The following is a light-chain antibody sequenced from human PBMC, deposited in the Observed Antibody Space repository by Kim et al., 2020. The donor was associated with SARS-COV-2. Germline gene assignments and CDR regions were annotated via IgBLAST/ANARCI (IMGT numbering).Light chain of an antibody. CDR2: AAS. J-gene: IGKJ5*01. CDR1: QSIRSY. V-gene: IGKV1-39*01. Sequence: DIQMTQYPSSLSASLGDRVTITCQASQSIRSYLNWYQQKPGKAPKLLIYAASSLQSGVPSRFSGSGSGTDFTLTISSLQPEDFATYYCQQSYSTPITFGQGTRLEIK. CDR3: QQSYSTPIT.